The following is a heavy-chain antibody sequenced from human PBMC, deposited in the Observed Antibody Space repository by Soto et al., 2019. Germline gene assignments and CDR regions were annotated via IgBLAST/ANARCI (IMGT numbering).Heavy chain of an antibody. CDR3: ARDRSHYDILAGYDY. D-gene: IGHD3-9*01. J-gene: IGHJ4*02. V-gene: IGHV1-2*02. CDR2: INPNSGGT. Sequence: ASVKVSCKASGYTFTGYYMHWVRQAPGQGLEWMGWINPNSGGTNYAQKFQGRVTMTRDTSISTAYMELSRLRSDDTAVYYCARDRSHYDILAGYDYCGQGTLVTVSS. CDR1: GYTFTGYY.